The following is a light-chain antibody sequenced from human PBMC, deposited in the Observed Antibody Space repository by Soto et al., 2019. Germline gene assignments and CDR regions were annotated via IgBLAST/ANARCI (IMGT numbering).Light chain of an antibody. V-gene: IGKV1-5*03. Sequence: DIQMTQSPSTLSASVGDRVIITCRASQTADKWLAWYQQKPGKAPKLLIYDASRLQTGVPSRFSGSGSGTEFTLTISRLQPDDFATYYCHQHNNNFHPFGQGTTVEIK. CDR3: HQHNNNFHP. CDR2: DAS. CDR1: QTADKW. J-gene: IGKJ1*01.